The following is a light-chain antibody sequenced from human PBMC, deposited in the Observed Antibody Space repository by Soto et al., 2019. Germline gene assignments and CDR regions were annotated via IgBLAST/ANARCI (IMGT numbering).Light chain of an antibody. V-gene: IGKV1-5*03. CDR2: KAS. Sequence: DIQMTQSPSTLSASVGDRVTITCRASQSINSWLAWYQQKPGKAPKLLIYKASSLESGVPSRFSGSGSGTEFTLPISSLQPYDFATYYCQQYNSYSYTFGQGTNLEIK. CDR1: QSINSW. CDR3: QQYNSYSYT. J-gene: IGKJ2*01.